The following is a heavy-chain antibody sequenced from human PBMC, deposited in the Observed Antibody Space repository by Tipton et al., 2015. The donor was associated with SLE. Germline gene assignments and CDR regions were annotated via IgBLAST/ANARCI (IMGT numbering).Heavy chain of an antibody. D-gene: IGHD2-15*01. CDR3: ARVVVGAFDY. Sequence: QLVQSGAEVKKPGASVKVSCKASGYTFIHKGISWVRQAPGQGLEFMGWISVYNGYTNYAQKFQGRVTLTTDTSTSTAYMELRSRRSDDTAVYYCARVVVGAFDYWGQGTLATVSS. J-gene: IGHJ4*02. V-gene: IGHV1-18*01. CDR1: GYTFIHKG. CDR2: ISVYNGYT.